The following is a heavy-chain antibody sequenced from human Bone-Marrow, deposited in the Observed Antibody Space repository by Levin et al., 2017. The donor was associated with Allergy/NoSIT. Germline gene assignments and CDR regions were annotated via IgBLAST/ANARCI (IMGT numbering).Heavy chain of an antibody. CDR3: ARRRTELNDSSPRIDN. V-gene: IGHV7-4-1*02. J-gene: IGHJ4*02. Sequence: ASVKVSCKASGYTFTSYAMNWVRQPPGQGLEWMGWINTNTGNPTYAQGFTGRFVFFLDTSVSTAYLQISSLNAEDTAVYYCARRRTELNDSSPRIDNWGQGTLVTVSS. CDR2: INTNTGNP. D-gene: IGHD2-8*02. CDR1: GYTFTSYA.